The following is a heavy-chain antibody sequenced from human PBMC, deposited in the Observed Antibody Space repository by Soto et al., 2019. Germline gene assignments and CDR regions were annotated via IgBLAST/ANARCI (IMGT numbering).Heavy chain of an antibody. Sequence: ASVKGSCKGARYTFIGYDIDWVRQTPGQGLEWMGWMNPSSANTGYAQKFQGRISMTRNTSMNTAYMELNSLTSEDTAVYYCTRGQEVWWNAGPLGLHGLDVWGQGTTVTVSS. D-gene: IGHD3-16*01. CDR2: MNPSSANT. CDR1: RYTFIGYD. J-gene: IGHJ6*02. V-gene: IGHV1-8*01. CDR3: TRGQEVWWNAGPLGLHGLDV.